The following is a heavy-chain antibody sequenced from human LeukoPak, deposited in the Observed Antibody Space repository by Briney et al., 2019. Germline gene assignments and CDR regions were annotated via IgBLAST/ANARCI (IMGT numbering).Heavy chain of an antibody. D-gene: IGHD3-22*01. CDR2: ISAYNGNT. V-gene: IGHV1-18*01. Sequence: ASVKVSCKASGYTFTSYGISWVRQAPGQGLEWMGLISAYNGNTNYAQKLQGRVTMTTDTSTSTAYMELRSLRSDDTAVYYCARAPYDSSGYYRDYWGQGTLVTVSS. J-gene: IGHJ4*02. CDR3: ARAPYDSSGYYRDY. CDR1: GYTFTSYG.